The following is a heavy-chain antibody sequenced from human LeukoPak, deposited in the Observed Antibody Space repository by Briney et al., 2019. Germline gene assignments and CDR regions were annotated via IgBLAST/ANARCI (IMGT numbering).Heavy chain of an antibody. CDR1: GGSISSYY. J-gene: IGHJ4*02. D-gene: IGHD2-21*01. CDR3: ARGRIHFDY. CDR2: IYYSGST. Sequence: SETLSLTCTVPGGSISSYYWSWIRQPPGKGLEWIGYIYYSGSTNYNPSLKSRVTISVDTSKNQFSLKLSSVTAADTAVYYCARGRIHFDYWGQGTLVTVSS. V-gene: IGHV4-59*01.